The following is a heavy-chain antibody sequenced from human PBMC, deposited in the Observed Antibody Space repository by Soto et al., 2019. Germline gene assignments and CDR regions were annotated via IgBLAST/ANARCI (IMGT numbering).Heavy chain of an antibody. CDR3: AIQCCGNSLAPFVAY. CDR1: GGTFSSYT. CDR2: IIPILGIA. D-gene: IGHD2-21*02. J-gene: IGHJ4*02. V-gene: IGHV1-69*02. Sequence: QVQLVQSGAAVKKPGSSVKVSCKASGGTFSSYTISWVRQAPGQGLEWMGRIIPILGIANYAQKFQGRVTITADKSTSTAYMELSSLRSEDTAVYYCAIQCCGNSLAPFVAYWGQGTLVTVSS.